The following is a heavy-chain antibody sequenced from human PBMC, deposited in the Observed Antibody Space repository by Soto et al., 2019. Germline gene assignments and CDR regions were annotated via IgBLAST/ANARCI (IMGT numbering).Heavy chain of an antibody. CDR2: IYYSGST. CDR3: AREISTMVRGVSLNWFDP. Sequence: LSETLSLTCTVSGGSISSYYWSWIRQPPGKGLEWIGYIYYSGSTNYNPSLKSRVTISVDTSKNQFSLKLSSVTAADTAVYYCAREISTMVRGVSLNWFDPWGQGTLVTVSS. CDR1: GGSISSYY. V-gene: IGHV4-59*01. D-gene: IGHD3-10*01. J-gene: IGHJ5*02.